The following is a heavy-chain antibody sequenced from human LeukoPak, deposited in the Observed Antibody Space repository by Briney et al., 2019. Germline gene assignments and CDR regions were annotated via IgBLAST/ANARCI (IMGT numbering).Heavy chain of an antibody. CDR1: GGSISSHY. CDR3: ARARWAALPDY. CDR2: FYYSGRT. J-gene: IGHJ4*02. Sequence: PSETLSLTCTVSGGSISSHYWSWIRQPPGQGMEWIGYFYYSGRTNSNPCLKSRVTISVDTFKNQFSLKLGSVTPADTALYYCARARWAALPDYWGQGTLDTVSS. V-gene: IGHV4-59*11. D-gene: IGHD6-6*01.